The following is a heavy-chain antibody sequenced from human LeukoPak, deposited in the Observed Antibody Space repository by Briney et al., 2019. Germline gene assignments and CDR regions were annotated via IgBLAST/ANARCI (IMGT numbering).Heavy chain of an antibody. V-gene: IGHV1-69*05. Sequence: GSSVKVSCKASGGTFSSYAISWVRQAPGQGLEWMGGIIPIFGTANYAQKFQGRVTITTDESTSTAYMELSSLRSEDTAVYYCARDNWGRKDTSPNAFDIWGQGTMVTVSS. CDR3: ARDNWGRKDTSPNAFDI. CDR2: IIPIFGTA. CDR1: GGTFSSYA. J-gene: IGHJ3*02. D-gene: IGHD3-16*01.